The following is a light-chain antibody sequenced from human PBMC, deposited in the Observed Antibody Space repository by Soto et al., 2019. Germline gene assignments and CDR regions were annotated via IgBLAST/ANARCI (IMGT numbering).Light chain of an antibody. CDR3: SSYTSSSTLDV. Sequence: QSALTQPASVSGSPGQSITISCTGTSSDVGGYNYVSWYQQHPGKAPKLMIYDVSNRPSGVSNRSSGSKSVNTASLTISGLQAEDEDDYYCSSYTSSSTLDVFGTGTKLTVL. V-gene: IGLV2-14*01. CDR2: DVS. J-gene: IGLJ1*01. CDR1: SSDVGGYNY.